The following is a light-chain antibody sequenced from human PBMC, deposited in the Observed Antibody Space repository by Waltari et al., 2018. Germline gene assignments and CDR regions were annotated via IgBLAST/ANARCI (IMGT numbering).Light chain of an antibody. CDR2: DVS. J-gene: IGLJ2*01. Sequence: QSALTQPASVSGSPGQSITISCTGISSDVGAYNYVSWYQQHPGKAPKLMIFDVSNRPSGVSNRFSGSKSGNTASLTISGLQAEDEADYYCSSYISSSTLEVFGGGTSLTVL. V-gene: IGLV2-14*03. CDR3: SSYISSSTLEV. CDR1: SSDVGAYNY.